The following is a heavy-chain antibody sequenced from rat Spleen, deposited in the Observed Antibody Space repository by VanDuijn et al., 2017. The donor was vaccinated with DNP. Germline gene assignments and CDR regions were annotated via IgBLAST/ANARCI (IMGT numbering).Heavy chain of an antibody. CDR2: IWTGGST. Sequence: QVQLKVSGPGLVQPSQTLSLTCTVSGFSLTSYSVHWVRQPIGKGLEWMGIIWTGGSTDYNSALTSRLSISRDTSTSHVFLKINSLQTEDTATYYCARGAYWGQGVMVTVSS. CDR3: ARGAY. J-gene: IGHJ2*01. CDR1: GFSLTSYS. V-gene: IGHV2-30*01.